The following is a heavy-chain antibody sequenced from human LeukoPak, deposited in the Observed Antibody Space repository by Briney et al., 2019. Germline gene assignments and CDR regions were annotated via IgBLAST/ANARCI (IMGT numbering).Heavy chain of an antibody. D-gene: IGHD3-9*01. Sequence: GGSLRLSCSASGFTFGDYSMSWFRQAPGKGLEWVGFIRSKAYGGTAGYAASVKGRFTISRDDSESIAYLQMDSLKTEDTAVYYCSREIRYFDWFQADYWGQGTLVTVSS. CDR1: GFTFGDYS. J-gene: IGHJ4*02. CDR3: SREIRYFDWFQADY. V-gene: IGHV3-49*03. CDR2: IRSKAYGGTA.